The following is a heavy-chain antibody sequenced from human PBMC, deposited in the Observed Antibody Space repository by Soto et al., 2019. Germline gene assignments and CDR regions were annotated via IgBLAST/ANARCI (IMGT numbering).Heavy chain of an antibody. CDR3: ARAVRFLEWTNYHYYGMDV. J-gene: IGHJ6*02. V-gene: IGHV4-59*02. CDR1: GGSVTSHH. CDR2: TSYTGNT. Sequence: SETLSLTCFVSGGSVTSHHWSWIRQFPGQGLQWIAYTSYTGNTNYNPSLQSRVTISLDTSKNQFSLKVRSVTTADTAIYYCARAVRFLEWTNYHYYGMDVWGQGTTVTVSS. D-gene: IGHD3-3*01.